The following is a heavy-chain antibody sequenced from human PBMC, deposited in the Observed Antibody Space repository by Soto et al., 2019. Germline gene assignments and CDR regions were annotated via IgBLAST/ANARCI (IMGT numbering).Heavy chain of an antibody. D-gene: IGHD2-21*01. Sequence: GGSLRLSCAASGFTFSNAWMSWVRQAPGKGLEWVGRIKSKTDGGTTDYAAPVKGRFTISRDDSKNTLYLQMNSLKTEDTAVYYCTTDRTVVAGSSGTMNYYGMDVWGQGTTVTVSS. J-gene: IGHJ6*02. V-gene: IGHV3-15*01. CDR2: IKSKTDGGTT. CDR3: TTDRTVVAGSSGTMNYYGMDV. CDR1: GFTFSNAW.